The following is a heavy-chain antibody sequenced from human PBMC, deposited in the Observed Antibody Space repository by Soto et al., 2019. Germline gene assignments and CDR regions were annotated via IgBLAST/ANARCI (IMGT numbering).Heavy chain of an antibody. CDR2: VSGSGGST. D-gene: IGHD3-3*01. J-gene: IGHJ4*02. CDR3: AKARAQYYDFWSGYPVDD. CDR1: GFTFSSYA. Sequence: PGGSLRLSCAGSGFTFSSYAMSWVRQAPGKGLEWVSAVSGSGGSTYYADSVKGRFTISRENSKNTLYLQMNSLRAEDTAVYYCAKARAQYYDFWSGYPVDDWGQGTLVPVYS. V-gene: IGHV3-23*01.